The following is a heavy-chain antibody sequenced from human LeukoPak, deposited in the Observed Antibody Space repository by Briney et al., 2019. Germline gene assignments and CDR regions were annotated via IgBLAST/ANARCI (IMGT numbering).Heavy chain of an antibody. CDR2: VYHSGSI. J-gene: IGHJ4*02. Sequence: PSETLSLTCTVSGGSIGSSSYYWGWTRQPPGKGLEWIGSVYHSGSIYYNPSLKSRVTISVDTSKNQFSLKLSSVTAADTAVYYCARGVARSSKFHFSYYFDYWGQGTLVTVSS. CDR3: ARGVARSSKFHFSYYFDY. D-gene: IGHD6-6*01. V-gene: IGHV4-39*07. CDR1: GGSIGSSSYY.